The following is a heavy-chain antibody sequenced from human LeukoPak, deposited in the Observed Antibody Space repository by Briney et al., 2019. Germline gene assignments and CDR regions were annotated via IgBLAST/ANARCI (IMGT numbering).Heavy chain of an antibody. V-gene: IGHV4-39*07. CDR2: IYYSGST. CDR3: ARADLEDYYDSSGYSY. D-gene: IGHD3-22*01. CDR1: GGSISSSSYY. J-gene: IGHJ4*02. Sequence: SETLSLTCTVSGGSISSSSYYWGWIRQPPGKGLEWIGSIYYSGSTYYNPSLKSRVTISVDTSKNQFSLKLSSVTAADTAVYYCARADLEDYYDSSGYSYWGQGTLVTVSS.